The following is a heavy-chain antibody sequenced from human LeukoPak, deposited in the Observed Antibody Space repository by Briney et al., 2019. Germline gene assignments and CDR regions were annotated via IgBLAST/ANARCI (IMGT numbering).Heavy chain of an antibody. CDR1: GFTFGIYW. J-gene: IGHJ3*02. CDR3: ARDFDGVQAFDI. Sequence: GGSLRLSCAASGFTFGIYWMSWVRQAPGKGLEWVANIKEDGSEKYYVDSVKGRFTISRDNAKNSLYLQMNSLRAEDTAVYYCARDFDGVQAFDIWVEGTMVTVSS. D-gene: IGHD3-16*01. V-gene: IGHV3-7*01. CDR2: IKEDGSEK.